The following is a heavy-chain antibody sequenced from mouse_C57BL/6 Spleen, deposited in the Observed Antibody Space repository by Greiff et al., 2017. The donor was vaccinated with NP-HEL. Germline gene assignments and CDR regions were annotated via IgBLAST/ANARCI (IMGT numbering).Heavy chain of an antibody. D-gene: IGHD4-1*01. CDR1: GFTFSSYA. CDR2: ISSGGDYI. J-gene: IGHJ1*03. CDR3: TRDPNWDWYFDV. Sequence: EVHLVESGEGLVKPGGSLKLSCAASGFTFSSYAMSWVRQTPEKRLEWVAYISSGGDYIYYADTVKGRFNIFRDNARNTRYLQMSSLKSEDTAMYYCTRDPNWDWYFDVWGTGTTVTVSS. V-gene: IGHV5-9-1*02.